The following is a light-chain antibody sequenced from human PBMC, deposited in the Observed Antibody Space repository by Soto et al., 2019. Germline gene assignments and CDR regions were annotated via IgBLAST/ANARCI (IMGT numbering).Light chain of an antibody. V-gene: IGLV1-44*01. Sequence: QSVLTQPHSASGTPGQRVTISCSGSSSNIGTSSVHWFQQLPGTAPKLLISTTNQRPSGVPERVSGSKSGTSASLAISGLQSEDEDDYYCAAWDVSLNGHVFGTGTKLTVL. J-gene: IGLJ1*01. CDR3: AAWDVSLNGHV. CDR1: SSNIGTSS. CDR2: TTN.